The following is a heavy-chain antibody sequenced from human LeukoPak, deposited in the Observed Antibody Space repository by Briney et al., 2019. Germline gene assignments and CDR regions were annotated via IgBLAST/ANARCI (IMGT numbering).Heavy chain of an antibody. D-gene: IGHD3-10*01. CDR3: ARDFFNYYGSGSYSIHGMDV. Sequence: PSETLSLTCTVSGGSISNYYWSWFRQPPGKGLEWIGYIYYSGSTNYNPSRKSRVTISVETSKNQFPLKLSSVTAADTAVYYCARDFFNYYGSGSYSIHGMDVWGQGITVIVSS. J-gene: IGHJ6*02. V-gene: IGHV4-59*01. CDR1: GGSISNYY. CDR2: IYYSGST.